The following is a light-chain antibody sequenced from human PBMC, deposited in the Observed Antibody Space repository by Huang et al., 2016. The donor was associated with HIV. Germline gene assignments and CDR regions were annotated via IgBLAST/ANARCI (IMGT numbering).Light chain of an antibody. CDR3: MQTLQTPLT. J-gene: IGKJ4*01. CDR2: LGS. V-gene: IGKV2-28*01. CDR1: QSLLQSNGYNY. Sequence: DIVMTQSPLSLPVTPGEPASISCRSSQSLLQSNGYNYLDWYLQKPGQSPQLLSYLGSDRASGIPGRFSGSGSGTAYTLKISRVEAEDVGVYYCMQTLQTPLTFGGGTKVEIK.